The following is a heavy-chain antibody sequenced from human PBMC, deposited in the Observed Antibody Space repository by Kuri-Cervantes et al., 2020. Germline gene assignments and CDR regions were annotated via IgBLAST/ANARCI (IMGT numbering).Heavy chain of an antibody. CDR1: GYLFLTKS. CDR2: ITTYNGNT. CDR3: ARGTYMDV. Sequence: ASVKVSCKASGYLFLTKSISWVRQAPGQGPAWLGWITTYNGNTNYAQKLQGRVTVTTDTSTSTAYMELRSLRSDDTAVYYCARGTYMDVWGKGTTVTVSS. V-gene: IGHV1-18*01. J-gene: IGHJ6*03.